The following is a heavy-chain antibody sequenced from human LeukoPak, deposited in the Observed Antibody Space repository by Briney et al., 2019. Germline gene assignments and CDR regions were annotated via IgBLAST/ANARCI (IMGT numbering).Heavy chain of an antibody. V-gene: IGHV4-59*12. CDR3: ARSLVGYDSSGYFDY. CDR2: IYYSGST. D-gene: IGHD3-22*01. J-gene: IGHJ4*02. CDR1: GGSISSYY. Sequence: SETLSLTCTVSGGSISSYYWSWIRQPPGKGLEWIGYIYYSGSTNYNPSLKSRVTISVDTSKNQFSLKLSSVTAADTAVYYCARSLVGYDSSGYFDYWGQGTLVTVSS.